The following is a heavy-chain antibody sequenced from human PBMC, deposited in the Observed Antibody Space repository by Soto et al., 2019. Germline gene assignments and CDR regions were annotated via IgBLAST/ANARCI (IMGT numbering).Heavy chain of an antibody. D-gene: IGHD4-17*01. J-gene: IGHJ6*03. CDR3: ARDSNHDYGDYSTYYYYMDV. CDR1: RYTFTSYA. V-gene: IGHV1-18*01. Sequence: ASVKVSCKASRYTFTSYAMHWVRQAPGQRLEWMGWISADNGNTNYAQKLQGRVTMTTDTSTSTACMELRSLRSDDTAVYYCARDSNHDYGDYSTYYYYMDVWGKGTTVTVSS. CDR2: ISADNGNT.